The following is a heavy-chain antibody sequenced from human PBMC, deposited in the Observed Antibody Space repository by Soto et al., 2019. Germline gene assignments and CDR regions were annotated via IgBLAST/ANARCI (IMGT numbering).Heavy chain of an antibody. Sequence: SLRLSCAASGFTFSSYGMPWVRQAPGKGLEWGAVISYAGSNKYYADSVKGRFTISRDNSKNTLYLQINSLTTEDTAVYYCAKTYYDFWSGSGTFGYWGQETLVAASS. CDR2: ISYAGSNK. V-gene: IGHV3-30*18. CDR3: AKTYYDFWSGSGTFGY. D-gene: IGHD3-3*01. CDR1: GFTFSSYG. J-gene: IGHJ4*02.